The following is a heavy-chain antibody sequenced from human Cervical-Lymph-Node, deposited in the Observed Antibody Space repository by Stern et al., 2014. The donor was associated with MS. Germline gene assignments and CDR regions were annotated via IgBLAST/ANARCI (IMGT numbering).Heavy chain of an antibody. J-gene: IGHJ6*02. CDR2: IYPGDSDT. D-gene: IGHD1-20*01. Sequence: DQLVQSGAEVKKPGESLKISCQGSGYSFTSFWIAWVRQKPGKGLEGMGIIYPGDSDTRYSPSFQGQVPISADKSINTASLQLSSLKASDTAMYYCARFPPNNWNDGPSVYGMDVWGQGTTVTVSS. CDR1: GYSFTSFW. CDR3: ARFPPNNWNDGPSVYGMDV. V-gene: IGHV5-51*01.